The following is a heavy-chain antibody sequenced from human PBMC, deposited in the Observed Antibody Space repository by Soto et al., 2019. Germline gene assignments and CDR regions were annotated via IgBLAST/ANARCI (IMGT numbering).Heavy chain of an antibody. CDR1: GFTFSSYA. V-gene: IGHV3-30-3*01. CDR3: ARDAPHIEIRYYFDY. CDR2: ISYDGSNK. Sequence: GGSLRLSCAASGFTFSSYAMHWVRQAPGKGLEWVAVISYDGSNKYYADSVKGRFTISRDNSKNTLYLQMNSLRAEDTAVYYCARDAPHIEIRYYFDYWGQGTLVTVSS. J-gene: IGHJ4*02.